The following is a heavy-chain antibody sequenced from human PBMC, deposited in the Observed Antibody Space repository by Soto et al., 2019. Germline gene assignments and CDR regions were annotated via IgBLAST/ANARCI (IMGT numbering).Heavy chain of an antibody. V-gene: IGHV4-39*01. CDR1: GASISSSSYY. Sequence: SETLSLTCTVSGASISSSSYYWGWIRQPPGKGLEWIGSIYYSGSTYYNPSPKSRVTISVDTSKNQFSLKLSSVTAADTALYYCARLNAGTTYYYYGMDVWGQGTTVTVSS. J-gene: IGHJ6*02. D-gene: IGHD1-7*01. CDR2: IYYSGST. CDR3: ARLNAGTTYYYYGMDV.